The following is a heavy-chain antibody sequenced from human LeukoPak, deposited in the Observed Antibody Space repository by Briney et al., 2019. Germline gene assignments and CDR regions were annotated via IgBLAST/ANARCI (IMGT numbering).Heavy chain of an antibody. J-gene: IGHJ5*02. CDR1: GFTFSSYA. D-gene: IGHD2-2*01. CDR3: AKGRPLGYCSSSSCSEWFDP. V-gene: IGHV3-23*01. CDR2: ISGSGGST. Sequence: GGSLRLSCAASGFTFSSYAMSWVRQAPGKGLEWVSAISGSGGSTYYADSVKGRFTISRDNSKNTLFLQMDSLRAEDTAVYYCAKGRPLGYCSSSSCSEWFDPWGQGTLATVSS.